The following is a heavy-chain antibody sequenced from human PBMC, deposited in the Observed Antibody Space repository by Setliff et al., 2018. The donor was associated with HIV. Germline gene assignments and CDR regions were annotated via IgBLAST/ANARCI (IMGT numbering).Heavy chain of an antibody. CDR1: GYTFTEFY. Sequence: ASVKVSCKASGYTFTEFYVHWVRQAPGEGLEWIGWIYPNTGGTNYAQKFQGRVTMTRDTSIRTAYMELRMLTSDDTAIYYCARGAEDLAINPPSFDYYFDYWGQGTPVTVSS. CDR2: IYPNTGGT. D-gene: IGHD3-9*01. J-gene: IGHJ4*02. V-gene: IGHV1-2*02. CDR3: ARGAEDLAINPPSFDYYFDY.